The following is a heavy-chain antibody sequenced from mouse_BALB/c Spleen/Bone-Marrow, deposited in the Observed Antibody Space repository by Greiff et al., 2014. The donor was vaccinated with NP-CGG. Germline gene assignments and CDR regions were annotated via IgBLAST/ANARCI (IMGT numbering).Heavy chain of an antibody. CDR3: AREGDGAY. Sequence: DVMLVESGGGLVKPGGSLKLSWAASGFTFSDYYMYWVRQTPEKRLEWVATNSDGGCYTYYPDSVKGRFTISRDNAKNNLYLQMSSLKSEYTSMYYCAREGDGAYWGQGTLVTVSA. CDR1: GFTFSDYY. D-gene: IGHD3-3*01. CDR2: NSDGGCYT. V-gene: IGHV5-4*02. J-gene: IGHJ3*01.